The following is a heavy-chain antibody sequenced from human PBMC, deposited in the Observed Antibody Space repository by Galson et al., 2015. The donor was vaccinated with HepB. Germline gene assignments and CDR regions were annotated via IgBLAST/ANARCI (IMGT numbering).Heavy chain of an antibody. J-gene: IGHJ4*02. V-gene: IGHV3-30*04. D-gene: IGHD5-24*01. CDR3: ADRDY. Sequence: SLRLSCAASGFTFSSYAMHWVRQAPGKGLEWVAVISYDGSNKYYADSVKGRFTISRDNSKNTLYLQMNSLRAEDTAVYYCADRDYWGQGTLVTVSS. CDR1: GFTFSSYA. CDR2: ISYDGSNK.